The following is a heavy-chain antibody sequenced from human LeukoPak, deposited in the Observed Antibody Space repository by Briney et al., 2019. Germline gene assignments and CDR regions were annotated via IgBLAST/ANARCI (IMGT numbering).Heavy chain of an antibody. CDR1: GFTFSSYS. V-gene: IGHV3-21*01. Sequence: GGSLRLSCAASGFTFSSYSMNWVRQAPGKGLEWVSSISSSSSYIYYADSVKGRFTISRDNAKNSLYLQMNSLRAEDTAVYYCARGTSDIVATIPWGQGTLVTVSS. D-gene: IGHD5-12*01. CDR3: ARGTSDIVATIP. J-gene: IGHJ5*02. CDR2: ISSSSSYI.